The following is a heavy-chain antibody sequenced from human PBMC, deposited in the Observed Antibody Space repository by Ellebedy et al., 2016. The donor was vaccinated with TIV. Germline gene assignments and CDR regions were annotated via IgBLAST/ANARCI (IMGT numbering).Heavy chain of an antibody. Sequence: PGGSLRLSCAASGFTFRTYSLNWFRQAPGQGLEWVPSISSSSQYIYYADSVKGRFIIARDNAKNSLYLEMKSFRVEDTAVYFCSRDEVTGTDYWGQGTLVIVSS. V-gene: IGHV3-21*06. D-gene: IGHD1-14*01. CDR1: GFTFRTYS. J-gene: IGHJ4*02. CDR2: ISSSSQYI. CDR3: SRDEVTGTDY.